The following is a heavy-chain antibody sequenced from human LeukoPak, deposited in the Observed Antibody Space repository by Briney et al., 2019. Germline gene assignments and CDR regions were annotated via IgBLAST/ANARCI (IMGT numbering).Heavy chain of an antibody. V-gene: IGHV4-38-2*02. CDR3: ARDKSRTYGSADAFDI. CDR2: IYHSGST. J-gene: IGHJ3*02. Sequence: SETLSLTCTVSGYSISSGFYWGWIRQPPGKGLEWIGSIYHSGSTHYNSSLKSRVTMSVDTSKNQFSLKLSSVTAADTAVYYCARDKSRTYGSADAFDIWGQGTMVTVSS. D-gene: IGHD3-10*01. CDR1: GYSISSGFY.